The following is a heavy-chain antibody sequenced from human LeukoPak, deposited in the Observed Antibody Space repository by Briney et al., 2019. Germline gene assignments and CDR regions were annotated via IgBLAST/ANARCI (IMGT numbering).Heavy chain of an antibody. J-gene: IGHJ3*02. CDR1: GGSISSGSYY. V-gene: IGHV4-61*02. CDR3: ARDLYYYYNSGYYLWGFDI. Sequence: PSETLSLTCSVSGGSISSGSYYWSWIRQPAGKGLEWIGRIYTSGSTNYNPSLKSRVTISVDTSKNQFSLKLSSVTAADTAVYYCARDLYYYYNSGYYLWGFDIWGQGTMVTVSS. D-gene: IGHD3-22*01. CDR2: IYTSGST.